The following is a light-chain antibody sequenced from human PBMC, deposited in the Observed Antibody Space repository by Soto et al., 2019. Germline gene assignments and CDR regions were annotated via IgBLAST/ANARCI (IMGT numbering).Light chain of an antibody. J-gene: IGKJ4*01. CDR3: QRSFSTPLT. Sequence: DIQMTQSPSSLSASVGDRVTITCRASQSISSYLHWYQQKPGKAPKLLIYAASSLQSGVPSRFSGSGSGTDFTLTISSLLPEDFATYYCQRSFSTPLTFGGGTKVEIK. CDR1: QSISSY. CDR2: AAS. V-gene: IGKV1-39*01.